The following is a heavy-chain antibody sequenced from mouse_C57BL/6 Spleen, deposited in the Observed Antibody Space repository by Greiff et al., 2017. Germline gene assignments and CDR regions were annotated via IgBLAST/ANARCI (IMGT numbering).Heavy chain of an antibody. CDR2: ISNLAYSI. D-gene: IGHD1-1*01. J-gene: IGHJ4*01. CDR3: ARRSSTYAMDY. Sequence: EVMLVESGGGLVQPGGSLKLSCAASGFTFSDYGMAWVRQAPRKGPAWVAFISNLAYSIYYADTVTGRFTISRENAKNTLYLEMSSLRSEDTAMYYCARRSSTYAMDYWGQGTSVTVSS. V-gene: IGHV5-15*04. CDR1: GFTFSDYG.